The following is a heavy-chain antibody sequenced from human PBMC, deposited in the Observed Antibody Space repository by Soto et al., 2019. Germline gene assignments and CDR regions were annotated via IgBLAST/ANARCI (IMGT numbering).Heavy chain of an antibody. CDR1: GGTFSSYA. J-gene: IGHJ5*02. Sequence: QVQLVQSGAEVKKPGSSVKVSCKASGGTFSSYAISWVRQAPGQGLEWMGEIIPIFGTANYAQKFQGRVTITADESTSTAYMERSSLRSEDTAVYYCARDRGASSGYYPYWFDPWGQGTLVTVSS. D-gene: IGHD3-22*01. CDR3: ARDRGASSGYYPYWFDP. CDR2: IIPIFGTA. V-gene: IGHV1-69*12.